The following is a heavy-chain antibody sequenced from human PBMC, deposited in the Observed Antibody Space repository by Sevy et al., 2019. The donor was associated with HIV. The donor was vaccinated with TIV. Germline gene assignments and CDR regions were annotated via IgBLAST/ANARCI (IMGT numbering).Heavy chain of an antibody. J-gene: IGHJ6*02. CDR2: ISYDGSHK. Sequence: GGSLRLSCAAFGFTFSGFGMHWVRQAPGKGLEWVALISYDGSHKYYADSVKGRFTISRDKSKNTLYLQMNSLRGEDKAVYYCAKDQGAHYSNGMDLWGQGTTVTVSS. CDR3: AKDQGAHYSNGMDL. CDR1: GFTFSGFG. V-gene: IGHV3-30*18.